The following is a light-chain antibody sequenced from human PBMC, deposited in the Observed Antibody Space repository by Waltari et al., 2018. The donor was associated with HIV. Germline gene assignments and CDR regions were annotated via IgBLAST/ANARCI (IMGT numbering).Light chain of an antibody. CDR1: SGHSNYD. V-gene: IGLV4-69*01. Sequence: QLALTQSPSASASVGASVNLTCTLSSGHSNYDIAWHQQQPEKGPRYLMKVNSDGSHKKEDGVPDRVSGPSSGAERYLTISSLQSEDEGDYYCQTWGSGIHVVFGGGTKVTVL. CDR3: QTWGSGIHVV. CDR2: VNSDGSH. J-gene: IGLJ2*01.